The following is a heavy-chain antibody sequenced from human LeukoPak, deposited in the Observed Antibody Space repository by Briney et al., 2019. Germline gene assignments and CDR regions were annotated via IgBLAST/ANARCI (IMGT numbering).Heavy chain of an antibody. CDR3: AKTLRESSGREYFDL. CDR2: VSGSGGTT. Sequence: QPGGSLRLSCAASAFTFSSYAMSWVRQAPGGRLEWVIAVSGSGGTTYYADSVKGRFTISRDNSKNTLYLQMNSRRADDTAVYYCAKTLRESSGREYFDLWGRGTLVTVSS. J-gene: IGHJ2*01. CDR1: AFTFSSYA. D-gene: IGHD6-19*01. V-gene: IGHV3-23*01.